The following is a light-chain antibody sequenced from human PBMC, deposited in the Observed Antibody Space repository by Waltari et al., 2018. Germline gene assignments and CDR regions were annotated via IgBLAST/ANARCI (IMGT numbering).Light chain of an antibody. V-gene: IGKV1-13*02. J-gene: IGKJ1*01. CDR2: WAS. Sequence: AVQLTQSPSSLSASVGDRVTIPCRASQAISSALAWYQQKPGKAPKLLIYWASTRESGVPDRFSGSGSGTDFTLTISGLQAEDVAVYYCQQYSATPPTFGQGTKVEIK. CDR1: QAISSA. CDR3: QQYSATPPT.